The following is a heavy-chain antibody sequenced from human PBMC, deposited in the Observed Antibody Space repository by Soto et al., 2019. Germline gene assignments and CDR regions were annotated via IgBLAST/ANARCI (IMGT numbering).Heavy chain of an antibody. V-gene: IGHV3-15*07. CDR2: IKSKTDGGTT. Sequence: GGSLRISCAACGFTVSNAWMNWVRQAPGKGLEWVGRIKSKTDGGTTDYAAPVKGRFTISRDDSKNTLYLQMNSLKTEDTAVYYCTTLYQLLLPYYYYYGMDVWGQGTTVTVSS. CDR3: TTLYQLLLPYYYYYGMDV. D-gene: IGHD2-2*01. CDR1: GFTVSNAW. J-gene: IGHJ6*02.